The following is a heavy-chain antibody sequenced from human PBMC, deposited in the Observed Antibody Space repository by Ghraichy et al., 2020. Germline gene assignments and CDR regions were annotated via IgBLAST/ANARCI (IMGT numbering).Heavy chain of an antibody. Sequence: GGSLRLSCAASGFTFSSYSMNWVRQAPGKGLEWVSYSGLGSISYADSVKGRFTISRDNAKNSLYLQMNSLRDEDTAVYYCARDFLWAFDIWGQGTMVTVSS. CDR2: SGLGSIS. J-gene: IGHJ3*02. CDR3: ARDFLWAFDI. CDR1: GFTFSSYS. D-gene: IGHD3-16*01. V-gene: IGHV3-48*02.